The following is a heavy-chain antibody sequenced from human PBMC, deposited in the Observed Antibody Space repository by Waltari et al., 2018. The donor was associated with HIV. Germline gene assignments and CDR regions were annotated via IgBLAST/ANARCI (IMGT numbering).Heavy chain of an antibody. V-gene: IGHV1-18*01. CDR3: ARVAQYQYDFWSGYRFDY. J-gene: IGHJ4*02. CDR2: ISDDHGNT. CDR1: GSTFTSYG. D-gene: IGHD3-3*01. Sequence: QVQLVQSGAEVKKPGASVKVSCKASGSTFTSYGISWVRQAPGQGLEWLGWISDDHGNTNYAQHRQGRGTLTTDTSTSTAYMELRSLRSDDTAVYFCARVAQYQYDFWSGYRFDYWGQGTLVTVSS.